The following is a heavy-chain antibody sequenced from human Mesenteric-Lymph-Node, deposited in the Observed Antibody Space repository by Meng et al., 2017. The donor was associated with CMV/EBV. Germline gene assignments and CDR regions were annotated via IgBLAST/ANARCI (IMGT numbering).Heavy chain of an antibody. V-gene: IGHV3-30*02. CDR1: GFTLSSYG. Sequence: GESLKISCAASGFTLSSYGMHWVRQAPGKGLEWEAFIWYDGSSKYYADSVKGRFTISRDNSKNTLYLQMSSLRVEDTAVYYCANVRFLEWPTPDYWGQGTLVTVSS. CDR2: IWYDGSSK. CDR3: ANVRFLEWPTPDY. D-gene: IGHD3-3*01. J-gene: IGHJ4*02.